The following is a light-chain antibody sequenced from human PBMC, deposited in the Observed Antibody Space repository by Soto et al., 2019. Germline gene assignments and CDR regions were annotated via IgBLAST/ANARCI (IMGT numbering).Light chain of an antibody. CDR3: QQYYSSRT. CDR2: DAS. V-gene: IGKV3-11*01. J-gene: IGKJ1*01. Sequence: EIVLTQSPATLSLSPGERATLSCRASQSVSSYLAWYQQKPGQAPRLLIYDASNRVTGIPARFSGSGSGTDFTLTISSLEPEDFAVYYCQQYYSSRTFGQGTKVEMK. CDR1: QSVSSY.